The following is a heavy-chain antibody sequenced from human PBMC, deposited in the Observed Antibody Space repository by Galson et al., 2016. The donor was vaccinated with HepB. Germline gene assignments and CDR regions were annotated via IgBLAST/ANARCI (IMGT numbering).Heavy chain of an antibody. J-gene: IGHJ4*02. D-gene: IGHD2-2*02. CDR3: ARGYPYFDF. CDR1: GGSISGSGYY. V-gene: IGHV4-31*03. Sequence: TLSLTCTVSGGSISGSGYYWNRIRQHPGKGLEWIGYIYYTGSTYYNPSLNSRVSISVDTSKNQFSLKLSSVTAADTAVYYCARGYPYFDFWGQGTLVTVSS. CDR2: IYYTGST.